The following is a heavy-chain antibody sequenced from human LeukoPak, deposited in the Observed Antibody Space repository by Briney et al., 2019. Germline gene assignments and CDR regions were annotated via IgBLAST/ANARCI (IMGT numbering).Heavy chain of an antibody. CDR2: IRYDGSNQ. CDR3: AKYNVWGSYRLDY. D-gene: IGHD3-16*02. J-gene: IGHJ4*02. Sequence: GGSLRVSCAASGFIFSSHGMHWVRQAPGKGLEWVAFIRYDGSNQHYADSVKGRFTISRDNSKNTLYLQMNSLRAEDTAVYFCAKYNVWGSYRLDYWGQGTLVTVSS. V-gene: IGHV3-30*02. CDR1: GFIFSSHG.